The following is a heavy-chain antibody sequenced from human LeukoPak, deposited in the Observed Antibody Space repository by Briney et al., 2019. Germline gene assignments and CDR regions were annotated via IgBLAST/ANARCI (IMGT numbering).Heavy chain of an antibody. Sequence: PSETLSLTCAVYGGSFSGYYWSWIRQPPVKELEWIGEINHSGSTNYNPSLKSRVTISVDTSKNQFSLKLSSVTAADTAVYYCARARWAVVPARPYNWFDPWGQGTLVTVSS. CDR2: INHSGST. V-gene: IGHV4-34*01. J-gene: IGHJ5*02. CDR3: ARARWAVVPARPYNWFDP. D-gene: IGHD2-2*01. CDR1: GGSFSGYY.